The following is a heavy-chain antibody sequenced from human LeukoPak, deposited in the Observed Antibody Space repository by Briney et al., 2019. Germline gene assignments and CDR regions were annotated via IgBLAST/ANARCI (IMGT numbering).Heavy chain of an antibody. D-gene: IGHD4-17*01. V-gene: IGHV3-23*01. Sequence: GGSLRLSCAASGFTFSSYAMSWVRQAPGKGLEWVSAISGGGGSTYYADSVKGRFTISRDNSKYTLYLQMNSLRAEDTALYYCASHYGDYLDYFDYRGQGTLVTVSS. CDR1: GFTFSSYA. J-gene: IGHJ4*02. CDR3: ASHYGDYLDYFDY. CDR2: ISGGGGST.